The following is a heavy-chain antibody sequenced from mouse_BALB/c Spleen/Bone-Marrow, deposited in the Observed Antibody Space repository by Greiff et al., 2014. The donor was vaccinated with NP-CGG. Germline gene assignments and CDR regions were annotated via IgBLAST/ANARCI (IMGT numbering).Heavy chain of an antibody. CDR2: INPYNDGT. D-gene: IGHD3-2*01. V-gene: IGHV1-14*01. CDR1: GYTFTSYV. CDR3: ARRRKLGLPYYFDY. Sequence: EVKLQESGPELVKPGASVKMSCKASGYTFTSYVMHWVKQKPGQGLEWIGYINPYNDGTKYNEKFKGKATLTSDKSSSTAYMELSSLTSEDSAVYYCARRRKLGLPYYFDYWGQGTTLTVSS. J-gene: IGHJ2*01.